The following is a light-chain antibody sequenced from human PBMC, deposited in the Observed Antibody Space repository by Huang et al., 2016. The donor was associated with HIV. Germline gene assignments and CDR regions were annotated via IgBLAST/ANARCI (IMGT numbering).Light chain of an antibody. CDR3: HQYNDWPPWT. CDR2: GAS. J-gene: IGKJ1*01. CDR1: QNIDTN. V-gene: IGKV3-15*01. Sequence: EIVMTQSPATLSVSPGERAIPLCRASQNIDTNVAWYQQKPGQAPRLLLFGASTRATGISARCTGGGSETEFTLTINSVQSEDVAMYYCHQYNDWPPWTFGQGTRVEI.